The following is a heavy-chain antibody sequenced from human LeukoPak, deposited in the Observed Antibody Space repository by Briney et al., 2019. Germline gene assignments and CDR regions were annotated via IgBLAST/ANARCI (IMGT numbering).Heavy chain of an antibody. V-gene: IGHV5-51*01. CDR2: IYPGDSDT. J-gene: IGHJ4*02. Sequence: GESLKISFKGSGXSFTSSWIGWVRQMPGKGLEWMGIIYPGDSDTRYSPSFQGQVTISADKSISTAYLQWSSLKASDTAMYYCAIYSDTYYFDHWGRGTLVTVSS. CDR3: AIYSDTYYFDH. D-gene: IGHD1-26*01. CDR1: GXSFTSSW.